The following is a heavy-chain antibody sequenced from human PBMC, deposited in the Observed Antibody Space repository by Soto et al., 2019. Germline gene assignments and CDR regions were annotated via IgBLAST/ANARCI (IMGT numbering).Heavy chain of an antibody. Sequence: QVQLQESGPGLVKPSQTLSLTCTVSGDSISSGGYYWSWIRQHPGKGLEWIGYIDFIGSTYYNPSLRSRLTISVYTSRNQFSLKLNSVTAADTAVYYCARHTPAGGTAYWGQGTLVTVSS. D-gene: IGHD6-13*01. V-gene: IGHV4-31*03. J-gene: IGHJ4*02. CDR2: IDFIGST. CDR3: ARHTPAGGTAY. CDR1: GDSISSGGYY.